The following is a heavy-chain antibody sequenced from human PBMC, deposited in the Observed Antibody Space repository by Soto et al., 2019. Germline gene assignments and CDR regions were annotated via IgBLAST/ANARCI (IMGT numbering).Heavy chain of an antibody. V-gene: IGHV3-23*01. CDR1: GFSFSSFA. CDR3: AQRRGALINALSVSGMDV. Sequence: EVQLLESGGGFIHPGGSLRLSCAASGFSFSSFAMNWVRQAPGKGLEWVSIISGSVDSTFYADSVKGRFTISRDNTKSSLSLQINTMRAGDTAVSYCAQRRGALINALSVSGMDVGGQGTTVTVS. J-gene: IGHJ6*02. CDR2: ISGSVDST. D-gene: IGHD3-16*01.